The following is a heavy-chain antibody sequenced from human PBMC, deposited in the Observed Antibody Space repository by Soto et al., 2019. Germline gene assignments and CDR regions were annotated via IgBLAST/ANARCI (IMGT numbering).Heavy chain of an antibody. Sequence: QVQLQESGPGLVKPSQTLSLTCTVSGGSISSGGYYWSWIRQHPGKGLEWIGYIYYSGSTYYNPYVRSRVTIAVDTPKNQFSLKLSSVTAADTAVYYCARETPAPRIAAAGIDYWGQGTLVTVSS. D-gene: IGHD6-13*01. J-gene: IGHJ4*02. CDR2: IYYSGST. V-gene: IGHV4-31*03. CDR1: GGSISSGGYY. CDR3: ARETPAPRIAAAGIDY.